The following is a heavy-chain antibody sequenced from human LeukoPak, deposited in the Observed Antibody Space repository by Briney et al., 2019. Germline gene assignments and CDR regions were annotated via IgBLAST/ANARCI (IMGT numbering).Heavy chain of an antibody. CDR1: GFTFSSYG. Sequence: GGSLRLSCAASGFTFSSYGMHWVRQAPGKGLEWVAVIWYDGSNKYYADSVKGRFTISRDNSKNTLYLQMNSLRAEDTAVYYCARGGYSSSRDSFDYWGQGTLVIVSS. J-gene: IGHJ4*02. D-gene: IGHD6-13*01. V-gene: IGHV3-33*01. CDR2: IWYDGSNK. CDR3: ARGGYSSSRDSFDY.